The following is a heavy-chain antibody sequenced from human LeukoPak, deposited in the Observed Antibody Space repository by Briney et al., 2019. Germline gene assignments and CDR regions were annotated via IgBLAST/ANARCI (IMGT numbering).Heavy chain of an antibody. CDR1: GFTFSNYA. Sequence: PGRSLRLSCAATGFTFSNYAIHWGRQAPGKGLEWVAFISDDGSRQHYADSVKGRFTISRDNSKNTLYVQMNSLRAEDTAVYYCAKANWDDEYIFTNWGQGTLVTVSS. D-gene: IGHD1-1*01. CDR2: ISDDGSRQ. V-gene: IGHV3-30*14. J-gene: IGHJ4*02. CDR3: AKANWDDEYIFTN.